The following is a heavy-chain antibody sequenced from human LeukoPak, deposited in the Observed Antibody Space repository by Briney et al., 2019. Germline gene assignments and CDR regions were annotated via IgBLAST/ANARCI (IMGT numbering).Heavy chain of an antibody. CDR2: LSDSGGST. V-gene: IGHV3-23*01. J-gene: IGHJ4*02. Sequence: GGSLRLSCADSGFTFSTYAISWVRQAPGKGLEWLSTLSDSGGSTYYAESVKGRLTICRDNSKNTLYLQMNSLRAEDTAVYHCAKESGYSSGFFDYWGQGTLVTVSS. CDR1: GFTFSTYA. D-gene: IGHD6-19*01. CDR3: AKESGYSSGFFDY.